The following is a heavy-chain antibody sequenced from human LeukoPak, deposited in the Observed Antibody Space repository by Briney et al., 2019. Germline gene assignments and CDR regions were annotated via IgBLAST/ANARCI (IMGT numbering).Heavy chain of an antibody. Sequence: PSETLSLTCTVSGGSISSSSYYWGWIRQPPGKGLEWIGSIYYSGSTYYNPSLKSRVTISVDTSKNQFSLKLSSVTAADTAVYYCARGVGGYQLTNWFDPWGQGTLVTVSS. J-gene: IGHJ5*02. CDR1: GGSISSSSYY. D-gene: IGHD2-2*01. CDR2: IYYSGST. V-gene: IGHV4-39*07. CDR3: ARGVGGYQLTNWFDP.